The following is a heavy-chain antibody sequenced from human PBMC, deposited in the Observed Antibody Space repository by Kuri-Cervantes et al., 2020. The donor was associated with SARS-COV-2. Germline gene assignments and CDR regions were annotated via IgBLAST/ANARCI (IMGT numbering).Heavy chain of an antibody. Sequence: SETLSLTCTVSGGSISSYYWSWIRQPAGKGLEWIGRIYTSGSTSYNPSLKSRVTMSVDTSKNQFSLKLSSVTAADTAVYYCASRPYSSGWYEGIDYWGQGTLVTVSS. CDR2: IYTSGST. CDR1: GGSISSYY. V-gene: IGHV4-4*07. CDR3: ASRPYSSGWYEGIDY. J-gene: IGHJ4*02. D-gene: IGHD6-19*01.